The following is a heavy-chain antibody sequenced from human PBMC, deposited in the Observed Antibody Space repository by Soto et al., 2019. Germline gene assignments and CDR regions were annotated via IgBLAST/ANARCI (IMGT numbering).Heavy chain of an antibody. CDR1: GGSFSGYY. Sequence: QVQLQQWGAGLLKPSETLSLTCAVYGGSFSGYYWSWIRQPPGKGLEWIGEINHSGSTNYNPSLKSRATISVDTSKNQFSLKLSSVTAADTAVYYCARLLASSILNWFDPWGQGTLVTVSS. CDR2: INHSGST. J-gene: IGHJ5*02. D-gene: IGHD6-6*01. CDR3: ARLLASSILNWFDP. V-gene: IGHV4-34*01.